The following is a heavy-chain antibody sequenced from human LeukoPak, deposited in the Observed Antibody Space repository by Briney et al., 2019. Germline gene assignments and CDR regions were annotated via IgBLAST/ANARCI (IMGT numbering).Heavy chain of an antibody. D-gene: IGHD2-15*01. CDR3: GRDALVGYFSYYYMDV. V-gene: IGHV4-59*11. CDR1: GCSISSHY. Sequence: SETLSLTCTVSGCSISSHYWTWIRQSPVKGLEWIGDISNSGSTSYNPSLKSRVTISIDTSKNQFSLKLSSVTAANTAVYYCGRDALVGYFSYYYMDVWGKGTTVTVSS. J-gene: IGHJ6*03. CDR2: ISNSGST.